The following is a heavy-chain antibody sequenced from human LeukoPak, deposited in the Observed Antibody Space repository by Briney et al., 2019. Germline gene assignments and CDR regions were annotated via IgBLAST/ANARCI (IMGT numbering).Heavy chain of an antibody. CDR3: ARVDHTEAFET. Sequence: GGYLRLSCAASGFTFSTYTMNWVRQAPGKGLEWVSSIASSGNYKYYGDPVKGRFTISRDNSKNSLYLEMNSLRVEDTAVYYCARVDHTEAFETWGQGTVVTVS. V-gene: IGHV3-21*01. CDR2: IASSGNYK. CDR1: GFTFSTYT. J-gene: IGHJ3*02. D-gene: IGHD1-14*01.